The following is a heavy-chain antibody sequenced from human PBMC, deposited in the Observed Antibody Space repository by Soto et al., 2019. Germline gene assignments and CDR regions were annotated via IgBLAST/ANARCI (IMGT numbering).Heavy chain of an antibody. V-gene: IGHV4-31*03. CDR2: IYYSGST. Sequence: SPALPLTCTVSNGSTVTGGYYWSLIRQHTGKGLEWIGYIYYSGSTYYNPSLKSRVTISVDTSKNQFSLKLSSVTAADTAVYYCASYGAWSYDNENIGMDGCDKG. D-gene: IGHD3-10*01. CDR3: ASYGAWSYDNENIGMDG. CDR1: NGSTVTGGYY. J-gene: IGHJ6*04.